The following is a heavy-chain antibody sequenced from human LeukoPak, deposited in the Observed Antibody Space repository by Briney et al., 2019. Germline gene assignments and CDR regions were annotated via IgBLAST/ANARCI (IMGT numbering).Heavy chain of an antibody. CDR3: ARQNYGSGSTNWFDP. J-gene: IGHJ5*02. V-gene: IGHV4-39*07. D-gene: IGHD3-10*01. CDR1: GGSISSSSYY. CDR2: IYYSGST. Sequence: PSETLSLTCTVSGGSISSSSYYWGWIRQPPGKGLEWIGSIYYSGSTYYNPSLKSRVTISVDTSKNQFSLKLSSVTAADTAVYYCARQNYGSGSTNWFDPWGQGTLATVSS.